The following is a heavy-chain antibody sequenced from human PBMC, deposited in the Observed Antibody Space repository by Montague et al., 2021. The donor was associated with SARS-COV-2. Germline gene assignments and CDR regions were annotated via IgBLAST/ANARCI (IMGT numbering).Heavy chain of an antibody. V-gene: IGHV3-11*04. D-gene: IGHD3-9*01. J-gene: IGHJ4*02. CDR3: ARDGDSSYYDSLTGFYQYFEY. CDR1: GFTVSSNY. Sequence: SLRLSCAASGFTVSSNYMSWVRQAPGKGLEWLSYISTSGSLIYYADSVKGRSTISRDNAKNALYLQLDSLTAADTAVYYCARDGDSSYYDSLTGFYQYFEYWGQGTLVTVSS. CDR2: ISTSGSLI.